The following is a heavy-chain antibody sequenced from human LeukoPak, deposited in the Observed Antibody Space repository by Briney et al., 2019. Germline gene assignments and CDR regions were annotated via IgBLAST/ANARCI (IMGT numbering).Heavy chain of an antibody. CDR1: GFYFSGYS. V-gene: IGHV3-21*01. J-gene: IGHJ6*03. CDR3: ARVEATTGRNYHYYYMDV. CDR2: INSGSTYM. D-gene: IGHD1-1*01. Sequence: GGSLRLSCGASGFYFSGYSMNWVRQAPGKGLEWVASINSGSTYMYYGDSVKGRFTISRDNAKNSLHLQMDSLRVENTAVYFCARVEATTGRNYHYYYMDVWGKGTTVTVSS.